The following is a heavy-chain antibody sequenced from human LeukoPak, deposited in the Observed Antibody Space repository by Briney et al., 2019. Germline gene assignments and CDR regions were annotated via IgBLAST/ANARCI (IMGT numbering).Heavy chain of an antibody. D-gene: IGHD3-22*01. J-gene: IGHJ3*01. CDR3: ARAGNYDSYALDF. CDR1: GASTRSAGYY. Sequence: SETLSLSCTVSGASTRSAGYYWGWVRQNSGKGLEWIGYISHSGTTYYNPSPKRRVNISIDTSKRQFSLKLSSVTAADTALYYCARAGNYDSYALDFWGQGTMVTVSS. CDR2: ISHSGTT. V-gene: IGHV4-31*03.